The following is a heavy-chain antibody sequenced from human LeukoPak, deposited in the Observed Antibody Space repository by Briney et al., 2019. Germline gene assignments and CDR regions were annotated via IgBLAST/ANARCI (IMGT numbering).Heavy chain of an antibody. CDR1: GGTFSSYA. V-gene: IGHV1-69*05. Sequence: RASVKVSCKASGGTFSSYAISWVRQAPGQGLEWMGGIIPIFGTANYAQKFQGRVTITTDESTSTAYMELSSLRSEDTAVYYCASNKQQLGPVYYYYMDVWGKGTTVTVSS. J-gene: IGHJ6*03. CDR3: ASNKQQLGPVYYYYMDV. D-gene: IGHD6-13*01. CDR2: IIPIFGTA.